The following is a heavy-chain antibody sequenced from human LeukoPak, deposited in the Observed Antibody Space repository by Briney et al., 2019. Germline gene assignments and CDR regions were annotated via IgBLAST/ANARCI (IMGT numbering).Heavy chain of an antibody. D-gene: IGHD3-3*01. CDR3: ARGVFGMVLNAFDL. Sequence: SETLSLTCTVSGGSISSYSWSWIRQPPGKGLEWIGYIYYSGSTNYNPSLKCRVTISVDTSTNQFSLKLSSVTAADTAVYYCARGVFGMVLNAFDLWGQGTMVTVSS. V-gene: IGHV4-59*01. J-gene: IGHJ3*01. CDR2: IYYSGST. CDR1: GGSISSYS.